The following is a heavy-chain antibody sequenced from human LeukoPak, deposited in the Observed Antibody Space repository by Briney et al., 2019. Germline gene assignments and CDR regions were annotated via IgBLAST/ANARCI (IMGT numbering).Heavy chain of an antibody. CDR1: GYTFTSYA. D-gene: IGHD3-22*01. Sequence: GASVMVSCKASGYTFTSYAIHWVRQAPGQRLEWMGWIHADNGNAKYSQKFQGRVTITAGTSASTAYMELSSLRSEDTAVYYCARDSPYYYDSSGYYYGYFDYWGQGTLVTVSS. V-gene: IGHV1-3*01. CDR3: ARDSPYYYDSSGYYYGYFDY. J-gene: IGHJ4*02. CDR2: IHADNGNA.